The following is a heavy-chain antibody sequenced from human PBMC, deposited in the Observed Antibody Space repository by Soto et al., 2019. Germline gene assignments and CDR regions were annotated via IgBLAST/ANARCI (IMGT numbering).Heavy chain of an antibody. J-gene: IGHJ6*02. D-gene: IGHD3-10*01. CDR1: GDRVSSNSAA. Sequence: PSQTLSLTCAISGDRVSSNSAAGDCIIHSASRFLEWLGRTYYRSKWYNDYAVSVKSRITINPDTSKNQFSLQLNSVTPEDTAVYYCARGGRYYGSGSYSDYYYGMDVWGQGTTVTVSS. V-gene: IGHV6-1*01. CDR2: TYYRSKWYN. CDR3: ARGGRYYGSGSYSDYYYGMDV.